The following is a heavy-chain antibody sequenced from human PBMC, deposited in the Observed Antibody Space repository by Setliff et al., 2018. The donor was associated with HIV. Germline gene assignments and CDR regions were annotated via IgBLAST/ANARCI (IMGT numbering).Heavy chain of an antibody. V-gene: IGHV4-59*08. CDR1: GGSLRSYY. CDR3: ARDYGSGSYDH. CDR2: IFSSGTT. D-gene: IGHD3-10*01. Sequence: SETLSLTCTVSGGSLRSYYWSWIRQSPGKGLEWIGYIFSSGTTDYNPSLKSRVTLALDTSTNQFSLKLRSVTAADTAVYYCARDYGSGSYDHWGQGTLVTVSS. J-gene: IGHJ5*02.